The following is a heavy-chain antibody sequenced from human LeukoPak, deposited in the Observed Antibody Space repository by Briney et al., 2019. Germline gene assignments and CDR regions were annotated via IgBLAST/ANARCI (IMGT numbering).Heavy chain of an antibody. CDR2: VSRNGGRT. Sequence: GGSLRLSCAASGFTFSSYGMHWVRQTPGKGLEYVAAVSRNGGRTYYANSVKGRFTISRDNSRNTLYLQMGSLRPEDTALYYCARDLRSGAYYYFYMDVWGNGTTVVVSS. D-gene: IGHD3-3*01. V-gene: IGHV3-64*01. J-gene: IGHJ6*03. CDR1: GFTFSSYG. CDR3: ARDLRSGAYYYFYMDV.